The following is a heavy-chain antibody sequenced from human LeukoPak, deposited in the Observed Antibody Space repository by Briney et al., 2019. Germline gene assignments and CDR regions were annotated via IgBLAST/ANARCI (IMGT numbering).Heavy chain of an antibody. Sequence: GGSLRLSCAASGFTFSSYSMNWVRQAPGKGLEWVAVISYDGSNKYYADSVKGRFTISRDNSKNTLYLQMNSLRAEDTAVYYCARNIVGATTVFDYWGQGTLVTVSS. V-gene: IGHV3-30*03. D-gene: IGHD1-26*01. CDR2: ISYDGSNK. CDR1: GFTFSSYS. CDR3: ARNIVGATTVFDY. J-gene: IGHJ4*02.